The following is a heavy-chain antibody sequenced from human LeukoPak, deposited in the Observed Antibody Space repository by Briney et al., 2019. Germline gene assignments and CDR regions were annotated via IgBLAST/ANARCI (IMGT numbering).Heavy chain of an antibody. Sequence: GGSLRPSCAASGFTFRIYAMSWVRQAPGKGLEWVSVISDSGGSRYHADSVKGRFTISRDNSKNTLYLQMNSLRAEDTAVYYCAKRVDSSGYYYLPYFDYWGQGTLVTVSS. CDR2: ISDSGGSR. CDR1: GFTFRIYA. V-gene: IGHV3-23*01. CDR3: AKRVDSSGYYYLPYFDY. J-gene: IGHJ4*02. D-gene: IGHD3-22*01.